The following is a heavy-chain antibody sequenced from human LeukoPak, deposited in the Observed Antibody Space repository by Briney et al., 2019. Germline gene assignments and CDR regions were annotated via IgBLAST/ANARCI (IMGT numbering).Heavy chain of an antibody. J-gene: IGHJ5*02. Sequence: GGSLRLSCTASGFTFASCAMSWVRQAPGKGLEWVSTIGGSGVNTYYADSVKGRFTISRDNSKNTFYLQMNSLRAEDTAVYSCAKGSGSGWYGWFAPWGQGTRVTVSS. CDR2: IGGSGVNT. CDR1: GFTFASCA. CDR3: AKGSGSGWYGWFAP. D-gene: IGHD6-19*01. V-gene: IGHV3-23*01.